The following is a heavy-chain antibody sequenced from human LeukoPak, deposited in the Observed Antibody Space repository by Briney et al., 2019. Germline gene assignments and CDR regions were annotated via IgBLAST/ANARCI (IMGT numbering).Heavy chain of an antibody. CDR2: IKSKTDGGTT. CDR3: VAGDGWLGDY. D-gene: IGHD6-19*01. Sequence: PGGSLRLSCAASGFTFSNAWMSWVRQAPGKVLEWVGRIKSKTDGGTTDYAAPVKGRFTISRDDSKNTLYLQMNSLKTEDTAVYYWVAGDGWLGDYWGQGTLVTVSS. V-gene: IGHV3-15*01. CDR1: GFTFSNAW. J-gene: IGHJ4*02.